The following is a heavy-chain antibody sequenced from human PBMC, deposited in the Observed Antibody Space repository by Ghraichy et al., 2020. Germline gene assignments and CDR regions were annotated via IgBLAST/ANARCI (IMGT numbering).Heavy chain of an antibody. Sequence: SVKVSCKASGFTFTSSAVQWVRQARGQRLEWIGWIVVGSGNTNYAQKFQERVTITRDMSTSTAYMELSSLRSEDTAVYYCAAGSLPWYYGMDVWGQGTTVTVSS. J-gene: IGHJ6*02. CDR3: AAGSLPWYYGMDV. CDR1: GFTFTSSA. D-gene: IGHD1-26*01. V-gene: IGHV1-58*01. CDR2: IVVGSGNT.